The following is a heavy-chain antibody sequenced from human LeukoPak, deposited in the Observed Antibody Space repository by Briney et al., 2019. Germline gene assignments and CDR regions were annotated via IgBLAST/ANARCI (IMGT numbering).Heavy chain of an antibody. D-gene: IGHD3-10*01. CDR3: ARDGHYYGSGDYAFDI. J-gene: IGHJ3*02. Sequence: GGSLRLSCAASGFTFSSYSMNWVRQAPGKGLEWVSSISSSSSYIYYADSVKGRFTISRDNAKNSLYLQMNSLRAEDTAVYYCARDGHYYGSGDYAFDIWGQGTMVTVSS. CDR1: GFTFSSYS. CDR2: ISSSSSYI. V-gene: IGHV3-21*01.